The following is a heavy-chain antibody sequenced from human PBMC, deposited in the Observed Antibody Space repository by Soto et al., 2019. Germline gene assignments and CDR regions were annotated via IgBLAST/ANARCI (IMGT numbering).Heavy chain of an antibody. D-gene: IGHD3-22*01. CDR1: GYTFTSYG. CDR2: ISAYNGNT. V-gene: IGHV1-18*01. J-gene: IGHJ6*02. Sequence: QVQLVQSGAEVKKPGASVKVSCKASGYTFTSYGISWERQAPGQGLEWMGWISAYNGNTNYAQKLQGRVTMTTDTSTSTAYMELRSLRSDDTAVYYSARENYYDSSGYLPVYYYYGMNVWGQGTTVTVSS. CDR3: ARENYYDSSGYLPVYYYYGMNV.